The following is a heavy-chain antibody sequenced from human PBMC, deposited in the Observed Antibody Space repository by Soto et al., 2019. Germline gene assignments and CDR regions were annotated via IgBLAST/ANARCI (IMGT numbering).Heavy chain of an antibody. CDR2: IGTAGDT. CDR1: GFTFSSYD. D-gene: IGHD3-10*01. V-gene: IGHV3-13*01. CDR3: ARDATFGESHDAFDI. Sequence: PGGSLRLSCSASGFTFSSYDMHWVRQATGKGLEWVSAIGTAGDTYYPGSVKGRFTISRENAKNSLYLQMNSLRAGDTAVYYCARDATFGESHDAFDIWGQGTMVTVSS. J-gene: IGHJ3*02.